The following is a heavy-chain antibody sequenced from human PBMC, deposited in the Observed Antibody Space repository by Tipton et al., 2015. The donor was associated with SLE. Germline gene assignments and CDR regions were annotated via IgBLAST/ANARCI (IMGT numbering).Heavy chain of an antibody. CDR1: GGSISSHY. V-gene: IGHV4-59*04. CDR3: ATEHSSGWTAAFDI. Sequence: LRLSCTVSGGSISSHYWSWIRQPPGKGLEWIGYIYYSGSTYYNPSLKSRVTISVDTSKNQFSLKLSSVTAADTAVYYCATEHSSGWTAAFDIWGQGTMVTASS. J-gene: IGHJ3*02. D-gene: IGHD6-19*01. CDR2: IYYSGST.